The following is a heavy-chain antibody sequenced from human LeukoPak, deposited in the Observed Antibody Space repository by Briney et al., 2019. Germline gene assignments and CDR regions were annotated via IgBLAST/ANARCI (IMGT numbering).Heavy chain of an antibody. CDR2: IYYSGST. J-gene: IGHJ3*02. Sequence: SETLSLTCTVSGGSISSGDYYWSWIRQPPGKGLEWIGYIYYSGSTNYNPSLKSRVTISVDTSKNQFSLKLSSVTAADTAVYYCARGPKTTEYYDFWSGYYRPERHPTTDPRPHDAFDIWGQGTMVTVSS. CDR3: ARGPKTTEYYDFWSGYYRPERHPTTDPRPHDAFDI. CDR1: GGSISSGDYY. V-gene: IGHV4-30-4*01. D-gene: IGHD3-3*01.